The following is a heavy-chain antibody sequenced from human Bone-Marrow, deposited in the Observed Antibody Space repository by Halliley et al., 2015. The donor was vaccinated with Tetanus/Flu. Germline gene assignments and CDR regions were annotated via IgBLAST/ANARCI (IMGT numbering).Heavy chain of an antibody. CDR3: ARNGAVSPLGY. V-gene: IGHV3-66*01. Sequence: KGPGWVSVIYSIGATRYADSVKGRFTISRDNAKKTVYLQMNSLSVDGTAVYYCARNGAVSPLGYWGQGALVTLSS. J-gene: IGHJ4*02. D-gene: IGHD2-8*01. CDR2: IYSIGAT.